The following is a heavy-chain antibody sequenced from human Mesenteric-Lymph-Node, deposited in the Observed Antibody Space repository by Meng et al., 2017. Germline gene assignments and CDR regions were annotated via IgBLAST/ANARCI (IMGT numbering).Heavy chain of an antibody. CDR3: ARENDFWSGYYAYYYGMDV. CDR2: ISSSGSTI. V-gene: IGHV3-11*01. J-gene: IGHJ6*02. Sequence: GESLKISCAASGFTFSDYYMSWIRQAPGKGLERVSYISSSGSTIYYADSVKGRFTISRDNAKNSLYLQMNSLRAEDTAVYYCARENDFWSGYYAYYYGMDVWGQGTTVTVSS. D-gene: IGHD3-3*01. CDR1: GFTFSDYY.